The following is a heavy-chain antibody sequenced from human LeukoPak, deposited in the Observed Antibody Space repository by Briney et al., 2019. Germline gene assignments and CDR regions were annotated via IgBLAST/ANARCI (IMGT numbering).Heavy chain of an antibody. CDR2: IYYSGST. CDR1: GGSISSYY. Sequence: SETLSLTCTVSGGSISSYYWSWIRQPPGKGLEWIGYIYYSGSTNYNPSFKGRVTISVDTSKNQFSLKVTSVTAADTAVYYCARGLSYGYSSGLSFWGQGTLVTVSS. J-gene: IGHJ1*01. V-gene: IGHV4-59*01. CDR3: ARGLSYGYSSGLSF. D-gene: IGHD6-19*01.